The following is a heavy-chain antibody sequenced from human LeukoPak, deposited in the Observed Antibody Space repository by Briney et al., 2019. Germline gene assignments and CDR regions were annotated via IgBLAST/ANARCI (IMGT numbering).Heavy chain of an antibody. J-gene: IGHJ4*02. D-gene: IGHD6-13*01. Sequence: PSETLSLTCTVSGGSISNYWWSWIRQPPGKGLELIGYVFDSGGTNYNPSLKGRVTISVDTSKKQFSLKLSSVTAADTAVYYCARGYSSSWNYFDYWGQGTLVTVSS. V-gene: IGHV4-59*01. CDR2: VFDSGGT. CDR1: GGSISNYW. CDR3: ARGYSSSWNYFDY.